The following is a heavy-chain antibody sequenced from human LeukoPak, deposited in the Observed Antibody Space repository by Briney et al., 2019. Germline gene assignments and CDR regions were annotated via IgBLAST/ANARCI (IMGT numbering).Heavy chain of an antibody. Sequence: GGSLRLSCATSGFTFSDHYMDWVRQAPGKGLEWVGRVRKRVNGYTTEYAASVEGRFTVSRDDSKTSLFLQMNSLKTEDTAVYYCARGCRSDSRGPCYLGLDVWGRGTTVTVSS. J-gene: IGHJ6*02. CDR3: ARGCRSDSRGPCYLGLDV. CDR2: VRKRVNGYTT. V-gene: IGHV3-72*01. CDR1: GFTFSDHY. D-gene: IGHD3-22*01.